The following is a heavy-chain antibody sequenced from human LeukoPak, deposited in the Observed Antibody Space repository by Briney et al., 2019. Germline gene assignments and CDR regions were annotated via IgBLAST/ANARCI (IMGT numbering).Heavy chain of an antibody. V-gene: IGHV3-21*01. Sequence: PGGSLRLSCAASGFTFSSYSMNWVRQAPGKGLEWVSSISSSSSYIYYADSVKGRFTISRDNAKNSLYLQMNSLRAEDTAVYYCAIDGYSYGYYGMDVWGHGTTVTVSS. CDR1: GFTFSSYS. J-gene: IGHJ6*02. D-gene: IGHD5-18*01. CDR2: ISSSSSYI. CDR3: AIDGYSYGYYGMDV.